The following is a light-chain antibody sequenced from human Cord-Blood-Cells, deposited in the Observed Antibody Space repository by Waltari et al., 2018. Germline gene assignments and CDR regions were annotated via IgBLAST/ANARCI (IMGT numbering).Light chain of an antibody. CDR1: QSISSW. V-gene: IGKV1-5*03. CDR2: KAS. CDR3: QQYNSYL. Sequence: SQMTHSPCPLSACVGDKVTITCRASQSISSWLAWYQQKPGKDPKLLIYKASSLESGVPSRFSGSGSGTEFTLTISSLQPDDFATYYCQQYNSYLFGQGTKLEIK. J-gene: IGKJ2*01.